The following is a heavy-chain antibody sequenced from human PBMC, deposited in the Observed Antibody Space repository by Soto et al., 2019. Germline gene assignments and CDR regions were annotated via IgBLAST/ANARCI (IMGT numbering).Heavy chain of an antibody. D-gene: IGHD6-19*01. CDR3: ASAAVTGTAGLDF. J-gene: IGHJ4*02. Sequence: ASVKVSCKASGYTFSGFYMHWLRQAPGQGLEWMGWINPNSGGTKSAERFQGRVTMPRDTSISTDYMELSRLTSDETAVYYCASAAVTGTAGLDFWGQGTQVTVP. V-gene: IGHV1-2*02. CDR1: GYTFSGFY. CDR2: INPNSGGT.